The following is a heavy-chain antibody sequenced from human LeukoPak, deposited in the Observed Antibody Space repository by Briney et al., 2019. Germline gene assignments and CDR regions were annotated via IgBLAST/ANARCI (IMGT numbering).Heavy chain of an antibody. CDR3: AAISYSGTWPVGY. CDR2: ISAGGDTT. J-gene: IGHJ4*02. D-gene: IGHD6-25*01. CDR1: GFTFSSYA. Sequence: PGGSLRLSRAVSGFTFSSYAMSWVRQAPGEGLEWVSGISAGGDTTYTADSVRGRFTISRDNSNNTLYLQMNILTAEDTAVYYCAAISYSGTWPVGYWGQGILVTVTA. V-gene: IGHV3-23*01.